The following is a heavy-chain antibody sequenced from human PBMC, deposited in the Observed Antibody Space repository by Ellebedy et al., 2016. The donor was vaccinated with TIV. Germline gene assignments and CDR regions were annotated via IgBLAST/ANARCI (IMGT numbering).Heavy chain of an antibody. D-gene: IGHD5-24*01. CDR3: ARESSPDGY. V-gene: IGHV4-34*01. CDR2: INHSGST. CDR1: GGSFSGYY. J-gene: IGHJ4*02. Sequence: SETLSLXXAVYGGSFSGYYWSWIRQPPGKGLEWIGEINHSGSTNYNPSLKSRVTISVDTSKNQFSLKLSSVTAADTAVYYCARESSPDGYWGQGTLVTVSS.